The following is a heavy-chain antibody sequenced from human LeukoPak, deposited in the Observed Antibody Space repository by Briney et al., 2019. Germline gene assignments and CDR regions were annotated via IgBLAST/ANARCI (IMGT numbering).Heavy chain of an antibody. D-gene: IGHD2-2*02. J-gene: IGHJ6*02. CDR1: GFTFSSYG. CDR2: IWYDGSNK. CDR3: ARGYCSSTSCYTSYYYYGMDV. V-gene: IGHV3-33*01. Sequence: GGSLRLSCAASGFTFSSYGMRWVRQAPGKGLEWVAVIWYDGSNKYYADSVKGRFTISRDNSKNTLYLQMNSLRAEDTAVYYCARGYCSSTSCYTSYYYYGMDVWGQGTTVTGAS.